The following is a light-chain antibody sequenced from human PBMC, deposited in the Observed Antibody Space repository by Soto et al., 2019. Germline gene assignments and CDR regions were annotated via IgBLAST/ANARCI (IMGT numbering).Light chain of an antibody. Sequence: QSVLTQPPSASGSPGQSVTISCTGTSSDVGGYDYVSWYQQQSGKAPKLIIYEVTNRPSGVPDRFSGSKSGNTASLTVSGLQAEDEADYYCSSYTSSSTYVFGTGTKVTVL. CDR1: SSDVGGYDY. V-gene: IGLV2-8*01. CDR2: EVT. J-gene: IGLJ1*01. CDR3: SSYTSSSTYV.